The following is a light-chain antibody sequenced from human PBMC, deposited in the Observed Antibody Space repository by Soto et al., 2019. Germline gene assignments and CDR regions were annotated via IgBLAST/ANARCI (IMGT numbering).Light chain of an antibody. CDR3: LQDYSYPLT. CDR2: ATS. CDR1: QGIRNY. Sequence: AIQMTQSPSSLSASVGDRTTITCRASQGIRNYLGWYQQKPGKAPKLLIYATSILQSGVPSRFSGGTSGTDFTLTISSLQPEDFATSYCLQDYSYPLTFGGVTKVEIK. V-gene: IGKV1-6*01. J-gene: IGKJ4*01.